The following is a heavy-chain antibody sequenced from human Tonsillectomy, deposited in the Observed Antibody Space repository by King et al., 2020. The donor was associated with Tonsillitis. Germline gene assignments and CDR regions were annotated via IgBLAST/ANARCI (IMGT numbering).Heavy chain of an antibody. CDR1: GYTFTDYY. J-gene: IGHJ4*02. CDR2: IHPNSGGN. Sequence: QLVQAGAAVKKAGSSVKVSCKASGYTFTDYYMHWVRQAPGQGVEGMGCIHPNSGGNNSAQKFQGRVTMTRDTSISTVYMELSRLISDDTALSHCARDGGWGSYTYDSGVLDYWGQGTLVTVSS. V-gene: IGHV1-2*02. D-gene: IGHD1-26*01. CDR3: ARDGGWGSYTYDSGVLDY.